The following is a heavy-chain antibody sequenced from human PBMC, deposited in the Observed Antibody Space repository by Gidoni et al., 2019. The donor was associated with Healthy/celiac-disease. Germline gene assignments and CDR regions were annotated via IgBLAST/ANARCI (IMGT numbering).Heavy chain of an antibody. V-gene: IGHV4-59*08. CDR1: GSISSYY. CDR2: IYYSGST. Sequence: GSISSYYWSWIRQPPGKGLEWIGYIYYSGSTNYNPSLKSRVTISVDTSKNQFSLKLSSVTAADTAVYYCARLGRDGYNLVDYWGQGTLVTVSS. D-gene: IGHD5-12*01. CDR3: ARLGRDGYNLVDY. J-gene: IGHJ4*02.